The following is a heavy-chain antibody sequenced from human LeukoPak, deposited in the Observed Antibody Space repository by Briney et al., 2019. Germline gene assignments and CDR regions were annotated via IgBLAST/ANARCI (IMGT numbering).Heavy chain of an antibody. D-gene: IGHD6-19*01. CDR3: AKDQIGWAPGYVSGPLDQ. CDR1: GFSFTMYG. CDR2: ISTDGNNE. V-gene: IGHV3-30*18. Sequence: GGSLRLSCAASGFSFTMYGIHWVRQAPGKGLEWVAVISTDGNNEYYANSVKGRFTSSRDNSKNTVYLQMTSLRTEDTAVYYCAKDQIGWAPGYVSGPLDQWGQGTLVTVSS. J-gene: IGHJ4*02.